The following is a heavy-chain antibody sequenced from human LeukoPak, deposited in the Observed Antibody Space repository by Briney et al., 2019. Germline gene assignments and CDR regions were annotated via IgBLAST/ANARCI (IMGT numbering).Heavy chain of an antibody. J-gene: IGHJ4*02. D-gene: IGHD3-3*01. V-gene: IGHV3-30*04. CDR2: ISYDGSNK. CDR3: AKEQRRGITIFEN. Sequence: PGRSLRLSCAASGFTFSSYAMHWVRQAPGKGLEWVAVISYDGSNKYYADSVKGRFTISRDNSKNTLYLQMNSLRAEDTAVYYCAKEQRRGITIFENWGQGTLVTVSS. CDR1: GFTFSSYA.